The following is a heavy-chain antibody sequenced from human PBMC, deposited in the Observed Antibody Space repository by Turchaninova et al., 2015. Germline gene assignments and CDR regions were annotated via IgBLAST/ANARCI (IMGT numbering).Heavy chain of an antibody. CDR3: ARAGITGTPSNYYYYGVDV. CDR1: GGTFRAHA. D-gene: IGHD1-7*01. J-gene: IGHJ6*02. V-gene: IGHV1-69*01. Sequence: VKVSCKASGGTFRAHAINWVRQAPGQGLGWMGGIIPVFGSADGAQKFQGRVTITADESGTTAYMEVSSLRFEDTAVYYCARAGITGTPSNYYYYGVDVWGQGTSVTVSS. CDR2: IIPVFGSA.